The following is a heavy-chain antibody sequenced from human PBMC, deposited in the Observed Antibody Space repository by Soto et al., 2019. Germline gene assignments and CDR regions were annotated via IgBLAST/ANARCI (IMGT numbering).Heavy chain of an antibody. CDR3: ARTLDYGHMDV. Sequence: ASETLSLTCTVSGGSMIGYYWSWIRQPPGRGLEWIGYMYRSGSTKYNPSLKSRLTISVDTSKNQFSLKLSSVTAADTAVYYCARTLDYGHMDVWGKGTTVTVSS. CDR2: MYRSGST. D-gene: IGHD3-16*01. CDR1: GGSMIGYY. V-gene: IGHV4-4*09. J-gene: IGHJ6*03.